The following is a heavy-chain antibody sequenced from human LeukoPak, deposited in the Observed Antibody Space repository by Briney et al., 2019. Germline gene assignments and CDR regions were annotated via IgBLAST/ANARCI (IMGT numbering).Heavy chain of an antibody. J-gene: IGHJ4*02. D-gene: IGHD6-6*01. CDR1: GFTVSSNY. CDR2: IYSGGST. V-gene: IGHV3-53*01. CDR3: AKDRWQLDPFAY. Sequence: GGSLRLSCAASGFTVSSNYMSWVRQAPGKGLEWVSVIYSGGSTYYADSVKGRFTISRDNSKNTLYLQMNSLRAEDTAVYYCAKDRWQLDPFAYWGQGTLVTVSS.